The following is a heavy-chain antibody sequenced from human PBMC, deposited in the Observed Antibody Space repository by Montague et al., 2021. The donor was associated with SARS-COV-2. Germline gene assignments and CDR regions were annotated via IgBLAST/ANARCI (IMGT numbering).Heavy chain of an antibody. J-gene: IGHJ4*02. Sequence: SLRFSWAASGFTSGDYQMTWFRQAPGKGLQWVANINQDETAKTYLDSVKGRFTISRDNAKNSLILQMNSLKDEDTAVYYCARSPRGSGTGWLDYWGQGTLVTVSS. CDR2: INQDETAK. CDR1: GFTSGDYQ. D-gene: IGHD3/OR15-3a*01. CDR3: ARSPRGSGTGWLDY. V-gene: IGHV3-7*01.